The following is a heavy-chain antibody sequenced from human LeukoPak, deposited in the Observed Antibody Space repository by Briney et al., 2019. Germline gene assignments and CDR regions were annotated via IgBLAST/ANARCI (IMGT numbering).Heavy chain of an antibody. CDR3: ANEIRPNDY. CDR2: ITDSAGST. Sequence: GGSLRLSCAASGFTFSNYAMSWVRQAPGKGLEWVSGITDSAGSTNYADSVKGRFTISRDNSKNTLYLQMKSLRADDTAVYYCANEIRPNDYWGQGTLVTVSS. D-gene: IGHD4-17*01. CDR1: GFTFSNYA. V-gene: IGHV3-23*01. J-gene: IGHJ4*02.